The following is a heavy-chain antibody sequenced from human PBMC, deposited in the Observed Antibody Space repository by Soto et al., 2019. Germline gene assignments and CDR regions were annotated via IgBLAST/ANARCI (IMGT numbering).Heavy chain of an antibody. Sequence: QVQLQESGPGLVKPSETLSLTCTVSGGSISSYYWSWIRQPPGKGLEWIGYIYYSGSTNYNPSLKRRVTISVDTSKNQFSLKLSSVTAADTVVYYCARRPPLSGWFDPWGQGTLVTVSS. V-gene: IGHV4-59*08. CDR2: IYYSGST. CDR1: GGSISSYY. CDR3: ARRPPLSGWFDP. J-gene: IGHJ5*02. D-gene: IGHD3-16*01.